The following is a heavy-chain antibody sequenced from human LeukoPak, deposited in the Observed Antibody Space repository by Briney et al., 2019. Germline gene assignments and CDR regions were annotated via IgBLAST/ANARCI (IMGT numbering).Heavy chain of an antibody. J-gene: IGHJ4*02. V-gene: IGHV1-18*01. CDR3: ARVALIAVAGSGEFDY. CDR1: GYTFTSYG. Sequence: AASVKVSCKASGYTFTSYGISWVRQAPGQGLEWMGWISAYNGNTNYAQKLQGRVTMTTDTSTSTAYMELRSLRSDDTAVYYCARVALIAVAGSGEFDYWGQGTLVTVSS. D-gene: IGHD6-19*01. CDR2: ISAYNGNT.